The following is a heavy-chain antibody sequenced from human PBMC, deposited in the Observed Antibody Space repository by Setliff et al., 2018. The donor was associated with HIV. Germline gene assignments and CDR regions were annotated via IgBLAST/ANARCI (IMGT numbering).Heavy chain of an antibody. CDR2: THGYSGKT. J-gene: IGHJ3*02. D-gene: IGHD3-10*01. Sequence: ASVKVSCKSSGYTFSNFGVSWVRQAPGQGLEWLGYTHGYSGKTHFSPRLQGRLTMTTDTSKDTIYLELRSLASDDTAIYYCAREAPRYASGAFHMWGLGTRVTVSS. CDR3: AREAPRYASGAFHM. CDR1: GYTFSNFG. V-gene: IGHV1-18*01.